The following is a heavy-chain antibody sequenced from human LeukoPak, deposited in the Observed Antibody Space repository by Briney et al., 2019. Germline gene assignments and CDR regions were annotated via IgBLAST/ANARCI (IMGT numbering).Heavy chain of an antibody. Sequence: GGSLRLSCAASGFNFRRYAMHWVRQAPGKGLEWVAVISSDGNTKYYADSVKGRVTISRDNSKNTLYLQMHSLRAEDTAVYSCAKNLLGSEAFSWYFDLWGRGTLVTVSS. D-gene: IGHD1-26*01. J-gene: IGHJ2*01. CDR2: ISSDGNTK. V-gene: IGHV3-30-3*02. CDR3: AKNLLGSEAFSWYFDL. CDR1: GFNFRRYA.